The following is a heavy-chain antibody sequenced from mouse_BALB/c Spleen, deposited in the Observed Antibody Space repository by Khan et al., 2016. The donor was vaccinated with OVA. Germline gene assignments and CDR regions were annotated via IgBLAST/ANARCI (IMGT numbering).Heavy chain of an antibody. CDR3: ARGSAFGNYFAY. V-gene: IGHV1S132*01. CDR1: GYIFTSYW. J-gene: IGHJ3*01. CDR2: IYPGTGST. D-gene: IGHD2-1*01. Sequence: QVQLKESGGDLVRPGASVKLSCKTSGYIFTSYWIHWIKQWSGQGLEWIARIYPGTGSTYYNEKFKDKATLTADISSSTAYMQLGSLKSEDSAVYFCARGSAFGNYFAYGGQGTLVTVSA.